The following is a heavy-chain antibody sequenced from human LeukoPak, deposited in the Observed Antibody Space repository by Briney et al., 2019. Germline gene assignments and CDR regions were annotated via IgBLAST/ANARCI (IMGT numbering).Heavy chain of an antibody. V-gene: IGHV3-30*03. CDR3: ARRVGYCSRTSCYSTFDY. J-gene: IGHJ4*02. CDR1: GFTFSSYG. CDR2: ISYDGSNK. D-gene: IGHD2-2*01. Sequence: GGSLRLSCAASGFTFSSYGMHWVRQAPGKGLEWVAVISYDGSNKYFADSVKGRFTISRDNPKNTLYLQMNSLRAEDTAMYYCARRVGYCSRTSCYSTFDYWGQGTLVTVSS.